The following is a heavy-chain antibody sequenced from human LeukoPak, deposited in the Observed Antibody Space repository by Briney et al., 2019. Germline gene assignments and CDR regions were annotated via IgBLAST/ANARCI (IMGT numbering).Heavy chain of an antibody. CDR1: GGSISSGGYY. CDR2: IYYSGST. D-gene: IGHD3-22*01. J-gene: IGHJ4*02. CDR3: ARGIYDSSGYYALGY. Sequence: SETLSLTCTVSGGSISSGGYYWSWIRQHPGKGLEWIGYIYYSGSTYYSPSLKSRLTISVDTSKSQFSLKLSSVTAADTAVYYCARGIYDSSGYYALGYWGQGTLVTVSS. V-gene: IGHV4-31*03.